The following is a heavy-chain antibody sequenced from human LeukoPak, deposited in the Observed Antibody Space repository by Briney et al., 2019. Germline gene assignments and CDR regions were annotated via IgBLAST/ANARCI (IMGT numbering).Heavy chain of an antibody. Sequence: GGSLRLSCAASGFTFSSSAMSWVRQVPGKGLEWVSGISASGGSTYYADSVRGRFSISRDNSKNTLYLQMNSLRAEDTAVYYCAELKGYYGSGSFDPWGQGTLVTVSS. J-gene: IGHJ5*02. V-gene: IGHV3-23*01. CDR1: GFTFSSSA. D-gene: IGHD3-10*01. CDR2: ISASGGST. CDR3: AELKGYYGSGSFDP.